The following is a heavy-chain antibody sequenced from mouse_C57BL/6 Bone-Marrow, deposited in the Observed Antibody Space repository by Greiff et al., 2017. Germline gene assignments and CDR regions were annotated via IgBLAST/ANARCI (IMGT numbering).Heavy chain of an antibody. CDR3: ARGYFDV. V-gene: IGHV1-82*01. CDR2: IYPGDGDT. Sequence: QVQLQQSGPELVKPGASVKISCKASGYAFSSSWMNWVKQRPGKGLEWIGRIYPGDGDTNYNGKFKGKATLTADKSSRTAYMQLSSLTSEDSAVYFCARGYFDVWGTGTTVTVSS. J-gene: IGHJ1*03. CDR1: GYAFSSSW.